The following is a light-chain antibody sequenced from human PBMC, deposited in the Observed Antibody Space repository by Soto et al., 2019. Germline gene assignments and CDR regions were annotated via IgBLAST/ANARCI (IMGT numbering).Light chain of an antibody. CDR2: GAS. CDR1: QSVSSR. CDR3: QQYGIKPIT. J-gene: IGKJ5*01. V-gene: IGKV3-20*01. Sequence: EIVLTQSPGTLSLSPGERATLSCRASQSVSSRLAWYQQKPGQAPRLLISGASSRATGIPDRFSGSGSATDFTRTIIRLEPEDFALYYCQQYGIKPITFGRGTRLESK.